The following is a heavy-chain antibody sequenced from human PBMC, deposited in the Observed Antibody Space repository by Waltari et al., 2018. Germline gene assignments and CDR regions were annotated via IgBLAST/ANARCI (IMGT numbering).Heavy chain of an antibody. V-gene: IGHV4-59*01. CDR2: IYYSGST. Sequence: QVQLQESGPGLVKPSETLSLTCTVSGGSISSYYWCWLRQPPGKGLEWIGYIYYSGSTNYNPSLKSRVTISVDTSKNQFSLKLSSVTAADTAVYYCARDPGDYGDYYGMDVWGQGTTVTVSS. D-gene: IGHD4-17*01. J-gene: IGHJ6*02. CDR3: ARDPGDYGDYYGMDV. CDR1: GGSISSYY.